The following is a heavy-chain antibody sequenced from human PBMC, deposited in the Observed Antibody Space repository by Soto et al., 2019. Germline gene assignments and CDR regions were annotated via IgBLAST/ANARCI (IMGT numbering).Heavy chain of an antibody. V-gene: IGHV1-3*01. J-gene: IGHJ4*02. CDR2: INAGNGNT. D-gene: IGHD3-10*01. Sequence: ASVKVSCKASGYTFTSYAMHWVRQAPGQRLEWMGWINAGNGNTKYSQKFQGRVTMTRDTSTSTAYMELRSLTSDDTAVYYCARSSVVRDLLFDYRGQRTLVTVSS. CDR1: GYTFTSYA. CDR3: ARSSVVRDLLFDY.